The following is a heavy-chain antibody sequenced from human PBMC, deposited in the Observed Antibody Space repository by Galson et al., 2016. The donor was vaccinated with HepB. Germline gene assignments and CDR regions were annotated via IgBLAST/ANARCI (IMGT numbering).Heavy chain of an antibody. Sequence: ASGFTFSSYGMHWVRQASGKGLEWVGRIRSKANSYATAYAASVKGRFTISRDDSKNTAYLQMNSLKTEDTAVYYCTRQACSGGSCYGWFDPWGQGTLVTVSS. J-gene: IGHJ5*02. CDR3: TRQACSGGSCYGWFDP. CDR1: GFTFSSYG. D-gene: IGHD2-15*01. CDR2: IRSKANSYAT. V-gene: IGHV3-73*01.